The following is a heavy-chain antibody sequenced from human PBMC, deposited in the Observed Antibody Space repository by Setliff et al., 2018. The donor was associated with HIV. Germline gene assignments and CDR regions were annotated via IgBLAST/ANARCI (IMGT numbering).Heavy chain of an antibody. D-gene: IGHD2-2*01. J-gene: IGHJ6*02. CDR2: ISYDGSNK. V-gene: IGHV3-30*18. CDR1: GFTFSSYG. CDR3: AKGYCSSTSCYDYYYYGMDV. Sequence: PGGSLRLSCAASGFTFSSYGMHWVRQAPGKGLEWVTVISYDGSNKYYADSVKGRFTISRDNSKNTLYLQMNSLRAEDTAGCYCAKGYCSSTSCYDYYYYGMDVWGQGTTVTVSS.